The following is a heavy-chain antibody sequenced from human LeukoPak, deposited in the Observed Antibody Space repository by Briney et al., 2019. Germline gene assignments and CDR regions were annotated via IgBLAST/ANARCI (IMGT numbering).Heavy chain of an antibody. J-gene: IGHJ4*02. Sequence: GGSLRLSCAASGFTFNNHVMHWVRQAPGKGLEWVAVISSDGSLKYYADSVKGRFTISRDNAKNSLYPQMNSLRAEDTAVYYCAREDRLATPFDYWGQGTLVTVSS. CDR2: ISSDGSLK. CDR1: GFTFNNHV. V-gene: IGHV3-30*04. CDR3: AREDRLATPFDY.